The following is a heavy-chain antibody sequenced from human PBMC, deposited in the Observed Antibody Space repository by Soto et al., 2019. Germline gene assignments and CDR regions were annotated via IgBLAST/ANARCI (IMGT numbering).Heavy chain of an antibody. CDR2: ISAYNGNT. V-gene: IGHV1-18*01. J-gene: IGHJ6*02. CDR1: GYTFTSYG. CDR3: ARVPGTSIAGNYYYYGMDV. Sequence: QVQLVQSGAEVKKPGASVKVSCKASGYTFTSYGISWVRQAPGQGLEWMGWISAYNGNTNYAQKLQGRVIMTTDTATSTAYMELRSLRSDDTAVYYCARVPGTSIAGNYYYYGMDVWGQGTTVTVSS. D-gene: IGHD1-7*01.